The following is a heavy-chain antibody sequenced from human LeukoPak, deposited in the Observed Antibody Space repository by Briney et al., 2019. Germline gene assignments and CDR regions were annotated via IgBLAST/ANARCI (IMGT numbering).Heavy chain of an antibody. CDR2: ISSSGSTI. V-gene: IGHV3-11*01. Sequence: PGGSLRLSCAASGFTFSDYYMSWLRQAPGKGLEWVSYISSSGSTIYYADSVKGRFTISRDNAKNSLYLQMNSLRAEDTAVYYCARDRDYSKGNWFDPWGQGTLVTVSS. CDR3: ARDRDYSKGNWFDP. CDR1: GFTFSDYY. D-gene: IGHD4-11*01. J-gene: IGHJ5*02.